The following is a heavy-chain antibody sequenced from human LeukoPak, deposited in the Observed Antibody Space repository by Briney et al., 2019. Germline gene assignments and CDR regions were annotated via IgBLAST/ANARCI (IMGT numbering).Heavy chain of an antibody. J-gene: IGHJ4*02. CDR3: ARDEYGDYPDY. CDR1: GFTFDDYG. CDR2: INWNGGST. Sequence: GGSLRLFCAASGFTFDDYGMSWVRQAPGKGLEWVSGINWNGGSTGYADSVKGRLTISRDNAKNSLYLQMNSLRAEDTALYYCARDEYGDYPDYWGQGTLVTVSS. D-gene: IGHD4-17*01. V-gene: IGHV3-20*04.